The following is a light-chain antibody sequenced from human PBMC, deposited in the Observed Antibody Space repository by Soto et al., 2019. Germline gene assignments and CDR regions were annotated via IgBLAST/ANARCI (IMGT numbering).Light chain of an antibody. J-gene: IGLJ1*01. V-gene: IGLV1-40*01. Sequence: QSVLTQPPSVSGAPGQRVTISCTGSSSNIGAGYDVHWYQQLPGTAPKLHIYGNSNRPSGVPDRFSGSKSGTSASLAITGLQAEDEADYYCQSYDSSLSVFGTGTKVTVL. CDR2: GNS. CDR3: QSYDSSLSV. CDR1: SSNIGAGYD.